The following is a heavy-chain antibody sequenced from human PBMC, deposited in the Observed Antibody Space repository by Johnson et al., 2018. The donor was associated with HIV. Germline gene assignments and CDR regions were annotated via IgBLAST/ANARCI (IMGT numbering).Heavy chain of an antibody. Sequence: VQLVESGGGLVQPGGSLRLSCAASGFTVSSNYMSWVRQAPGKGLEWVSVIYSGGSTYYADSVQGRSTISRDNSKNTLYLQMNSLRAEDTAVYYCASSHTAAAGIPRWAFDIWGQGTMVTVSS. J-gene: IGHJ3*02. CDR1: GFTVSSNY. CDR2: IYSGGST. V-gene: IGHV3-66*01. CDR3: ASSHTAAAGIPRWAFDI. D-gene: IGHD6-13*01.